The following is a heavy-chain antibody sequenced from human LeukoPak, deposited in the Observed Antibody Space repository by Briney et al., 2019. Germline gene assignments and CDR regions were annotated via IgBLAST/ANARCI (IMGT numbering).Heavy chain of an antibody. D-gene: IGHD4-17*01. Sequence: ASVNVSCKASVYTFTGYYIHWVRQAPRQGLEWMGWINPNIGGTNYAQKFQGRVTMTRDTSISTAYMELSRLRSDDTAVYYCARERDDYGDYLYYYGMDVWGQGTTVTVSS. CDR3: ARERDDYGDYLYYYGMDV. CDR2: INPNIGGT. V-gene: IGHV1-2*02. CDR1: VYTFTGYY. J-gene: IGHJ6*02.